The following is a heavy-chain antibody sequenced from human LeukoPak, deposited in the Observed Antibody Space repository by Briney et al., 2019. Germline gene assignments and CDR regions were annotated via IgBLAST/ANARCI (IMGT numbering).Heavy chain of an antibody. J-gene: IGHJ5*02. CDR3: GRWGVNAGLDR. D-gene: IGHD3-10*01. CDR2: ISWNSGSI. V-gene: IGHV3-9*01. Sequence: PGGSLRLSCAASGFTFDDYAMHWVRQAPGKGLEWVSGISWNSGSIGYADSVKGRFTISRDSAQNSLNLQMNSLRAEDSGVYYCGRWGVNAGLDRWGQGTLVIVSS. CDR1: GFTFDDYA.